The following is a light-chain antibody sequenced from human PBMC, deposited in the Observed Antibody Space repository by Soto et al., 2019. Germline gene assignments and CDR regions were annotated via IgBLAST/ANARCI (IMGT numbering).Light chain of an antibody. J-gene: IGLJ2*01. CDR3: LSFDSSLSVV. CDR2: GNT. Sequence: QAVVTQPPSVSGAPGQSVTISCTGSSSNIGAGYDVHWYQQLPGRAPKLLIYGNTNRPSGVPDRFSGSKSGTSASLAITGLQAEDDADYYCLSFDSSLSVVFGGGTKLTVL. V-gene: IGLV1-40*01. CDR1: SSNIGAGYD.